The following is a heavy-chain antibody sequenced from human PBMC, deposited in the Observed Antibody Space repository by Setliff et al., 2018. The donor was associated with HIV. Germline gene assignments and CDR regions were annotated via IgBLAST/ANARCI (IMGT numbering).Heavy chain of an antibody. J-gene: IGHJ4*02. V-gene: IGHV4-34*01. Sequence: SETLSLTCAVYGGSLSDYYWSWIRQPPGKGLEWIGQINHSGSTIYNPSLKSRVTMSVDSSKNQFSLKLSSVTAADRAVSYCGGSSRWGFVYWGQGTLVTVSS. CDR2: INHSGST. CDR1: GGSLSDYY. D-gene: IGHD6-13*01. CDR3: GGSSRWGFVY.